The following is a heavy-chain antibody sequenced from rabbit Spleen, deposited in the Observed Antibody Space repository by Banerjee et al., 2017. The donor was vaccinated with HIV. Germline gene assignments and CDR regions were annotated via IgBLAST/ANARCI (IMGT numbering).Heavy chain of an antibody. CDR2: IDAGSSGFT. D-gene: IGHD8-1*01. J-gene: IGHJ6*01. Sequence: QEQLEESGGDLVKPGASLTLTCIASGVSFSGSSYMCWVRQAPGKGLEWIACIDAGSSGFTYFASWAKGRFSISKTSSTTVTLQMTSLTAADTAAYFFSRDASSSFSSYGIDLWGPGTLVTVS. CDR1: GVSFSGSSY. CDR3: SRDASSSFSSYGIDL. V-gene: IGHV1S45*01.